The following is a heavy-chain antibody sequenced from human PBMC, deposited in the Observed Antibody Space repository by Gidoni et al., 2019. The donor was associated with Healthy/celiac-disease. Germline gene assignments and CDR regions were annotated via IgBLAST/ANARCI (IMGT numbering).Heavy chain of an antibody. CDR1: GGAISSSSYY. J-gene: IGHJ4*02. Sequence: QLQLQESGPGLVKPSETLSLTCTVSGGAISSSSYYWGWIRQPPGKGLEWIGSIYYSWSTYYNPSLKSRVTISVDTSKNQFSLKLSSVTAADTAVYYCARRPFTAGSDYWGQGTLVTVSS. D-gene: IGHD5-18*01. V-gene: IGHV4-39*01. CDR2: IYYSWST. CDR3: ARRPFTAGSDY.